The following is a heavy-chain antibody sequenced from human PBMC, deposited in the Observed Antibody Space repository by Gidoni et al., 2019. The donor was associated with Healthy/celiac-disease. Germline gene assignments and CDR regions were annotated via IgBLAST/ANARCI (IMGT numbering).Heavy chain of an antibody. CDR2: INPNSGGT. CDR3: ARDGPEFSRDGYNNL. J-gene: IGHJ5*02. Sequence: QVQLVQSGAEVKKPGASVKVSCKASGYTFTGYYMHWVRQAPGQGLEWMGWINPNSGGTNYAQKFQGRVTMTRDTSISTAYMELSRLRSDDTAVYYCARDGPEFSRDGYNNLWGQGTLVTVSS. D-gene: IGHD3-16*02. V-gene: IGHV1-2*02. CDR1: GYTFTGYY.